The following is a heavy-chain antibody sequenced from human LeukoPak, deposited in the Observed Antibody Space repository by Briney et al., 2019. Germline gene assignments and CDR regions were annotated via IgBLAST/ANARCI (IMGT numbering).Heavy chain of an antibody. V-gene: IGHV3-7*01. J-gene: IGHJ4*02. CDR2: IKEDGSER. D-gene: IGHD6-13*01. CDR1: GLTFSSYA. Sequence: GGSLRLSCAASGLTFSSYAMSWVRQAPGKGLEWVANIKEDGSERYHADSVEGRFTISRDNAKNSLYLQMNSLRVEDTAVYYCARPGHSSSWHRFDHWGQGILVTVSS. CDR3: ARPGHSSSWHRFDH.